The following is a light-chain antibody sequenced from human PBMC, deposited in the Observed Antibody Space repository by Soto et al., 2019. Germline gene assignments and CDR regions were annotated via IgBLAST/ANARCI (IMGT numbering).Light chain of an antibody. CDR1: QSVSSNY. V-gene: IGKV3-20*01. CDR2: GAS. CDR3: QRYGSSPPIT. Sequence: EIVLTQSPGTLSLSPGERATLSCRASQSVSSNYLAWYQQKPGQAPRLLVYGASSRATGIPDRFSGRGSGTDFTLTISRLEPEDFAVYYCQRYGSSPPITFGQGTRLEIK. J-gene: IGKJ5*01.